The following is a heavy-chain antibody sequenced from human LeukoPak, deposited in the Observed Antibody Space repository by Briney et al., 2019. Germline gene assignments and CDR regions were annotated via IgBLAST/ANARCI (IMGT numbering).Heavy chain of an antibody. V-gene: IGHV3-30*02. CDR3: AKDPQKRESYFDY. D-gene: IGHD1-26*01. CDR1: GFTFSSYG. Sequence: HPGGSLRLSCAASGFTFSSYGMHWVRQAPGKGLEWVAFIRYDGSNKYYADSVKGRFTISRDNSKNTLYLQMNSLRAEDTAVYYCAKDPQKRESYFDYWGQGTLVTVSS. J-gene: IGHJ4*02. CDR2: IRYDGSNK.